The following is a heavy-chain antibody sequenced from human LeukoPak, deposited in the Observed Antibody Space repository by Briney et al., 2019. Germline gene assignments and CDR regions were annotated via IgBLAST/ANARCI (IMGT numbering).Heavy chain of an antibody. CDR1: GFTFNSYA. V-gene: IGHV3-23*01. CDR3: AKPPTEEDMWTYYCYGMDV. CDR2: ISDSGGNT. Sequence: PGGSLRLSCAASGFTFNSYAMSWVRQAPWERLQWVSGISDSGGNTYYADSVRGRFTISRDNSKNTLYLQMNSLRAEDTAVYYCAKPPTEEDMWTYYCYGMDVWGQGTTVTVSS. D-gene: IGHD2-21*01. J-gene: IGHJ6*02.